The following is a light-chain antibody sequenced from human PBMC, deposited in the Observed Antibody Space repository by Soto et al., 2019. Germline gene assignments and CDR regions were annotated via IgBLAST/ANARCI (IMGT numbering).Light chain of an antibody. CDR1: SSDVGGYNY. V-gene: IGLV2-8*01. Sequence: QSALTQPPSASGSPGQSVTISCTGTSSDVGGYNYVSWYQQHPGKAPKLMIYEVSKRPSGVPARFSGSKSGNTASLTVSGLQAEDEADYYCSSYAGSVLFGGGTKLTVL. J-gene: IGLJ2*01. CDR3: SSYAGSVL. CDR2: EVS.